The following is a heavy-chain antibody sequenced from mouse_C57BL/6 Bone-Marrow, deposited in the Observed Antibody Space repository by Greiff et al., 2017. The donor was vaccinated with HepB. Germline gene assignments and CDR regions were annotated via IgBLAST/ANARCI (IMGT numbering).Heavy chain of an antibody. V-gene: IGHV1-26*01. CDR2: INPNNGGT. J-gene: IGHJ1*03. Sequence: EVQLQQSGPELVKPGASVKISCKASGYTFTDYYMNWVKQSHGKSLEWIGDINPNNGGTSYNQKFKGKATLTVDKSSSTAYMELRSLTSEDSAVYYCARRYYYGSRRNYWYFDVWGTGTTVTVSS. CDR1: GYTFTDYY. D-gene: IGHD1-1*01. CDR3: ARRYYYGSRRNYWYFDV.